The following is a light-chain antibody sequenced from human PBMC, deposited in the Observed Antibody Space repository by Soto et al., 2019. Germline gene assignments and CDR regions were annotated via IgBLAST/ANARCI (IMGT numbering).Light chain of an antibody. J-gene: IGKJ1*01. Sequence: DIQMTQSPSTLSASEGDSVTISCRASQSVSIWLAWYQQKPGRAPKLLIYKSSILESGVPPRFSGSGSGTEFTLTISSLQPDEFATYYCQQFNTSPWTVGQGTKVDIK. V-gene: IGKV1-5*03. CDR3: QQFNTSPWT. CDR2: KSS. CDR1: QSVSIW.